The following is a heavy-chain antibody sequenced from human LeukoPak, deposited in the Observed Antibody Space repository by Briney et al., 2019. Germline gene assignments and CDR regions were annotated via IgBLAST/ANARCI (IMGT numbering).Heavy chain of an antibody. J-gene: IGHJ4*02. CDR1: GGSISSYY. CDR2: IYYSGST. Sequence: KPSETLSLTCTVSGGSISSYYWSWIRQSPGKGLEWIGYIYYSGSTNYNPSLKSRVTISVDTSKNQFSLKLSSVTAADTAVYYCARPSFGAWDLWGQGTLVTVSS. D-gene: IGHD1-26*01. V-gene: IGHV4-59*01. CDR3: ARPSFGAWDL.